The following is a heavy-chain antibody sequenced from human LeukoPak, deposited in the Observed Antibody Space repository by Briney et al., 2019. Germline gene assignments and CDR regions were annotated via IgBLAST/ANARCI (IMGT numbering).Heavy chain of an antibody. J-gene: IGHJ4*02. V-gene: IGHV3-74*01. CDR1: GFLFKLFA. Sequence: GGSLRLSCVGSGFLFKLFAVGWVRQAPGKGLVWVSRIDTDGSSIVYADSVKGRFTVSRDNAKNTLYLQMNSLRAEDTAVYYCARTNIGYSYAPYWGQGTLVTVSS. CDR2: IDTDGSSI. D-gene: IGHD5-18*01. CDR3: ARTNIGYSYAPY.